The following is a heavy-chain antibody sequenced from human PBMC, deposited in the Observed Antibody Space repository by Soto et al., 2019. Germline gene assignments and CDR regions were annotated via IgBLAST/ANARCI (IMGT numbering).Heavy chain of an antibody. Sequence: ASVKVSCKASGGTFSSYAISWARQAPGQGLEWMGGIIPIFGTANYAQKFQGRVTITADESTSTAYMELSSLKASDTAVYYCARPSGYSSSTNWFDPWGQGTLVTVSS. J-gene: IGHJ5*02. CDR3: ARPSGYSSSTNWFDP. CDR1: GGTFSSYA. CDR2: IIPIFGTA. V-gene: IGHV1-69*13. D-gene: IGHD6-13*01.